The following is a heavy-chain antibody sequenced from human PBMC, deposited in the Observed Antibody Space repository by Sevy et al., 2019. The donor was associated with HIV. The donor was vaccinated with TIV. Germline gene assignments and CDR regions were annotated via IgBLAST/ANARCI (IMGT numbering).Heavy chain of an antibody. Sequence: GGSLRLSCTASGFTFSDYYMSWIRQAPGKGLEWVSDISTSSNYINYADSVKGRFTISRHNAKNSLYLQMNSLRAEDTAVYFCVRVRYNYGQHYFAYWGQGTLVTVSS. CDR2: ISTSSNYI. J-gene: IGHJ4*02. CDR1: GFTFSDYY. V-gene: IGHV3-11*06. D-gene: IGHD5-18*01. CDR3: VRVRYNYGQHYFAY.